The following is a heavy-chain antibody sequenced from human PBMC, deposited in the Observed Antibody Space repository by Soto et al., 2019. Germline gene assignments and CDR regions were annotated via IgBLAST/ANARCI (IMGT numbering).Heavy chain of an antibody. CDR1: GVSLNTTAVG. D-gene: IGHD3-16*01. J-gene: IGHJ3*02. CDR2: IYCDGDK. V-gene: IGHV2-5*02. CDR3: AHREGDDYGWGSYKDAFDM. Sequence: QIPLKESGPTLVKPTQTLTLTCTSSGVSLNTTAVGVGWIRQPPGKDLAWLALIYCDGDKRCSPARKSRLAITKDTSKYQVVLKMTNMDPVYTATYYCAHREGDDYGWGSYKDAFDMWGRGTMVTVSS.